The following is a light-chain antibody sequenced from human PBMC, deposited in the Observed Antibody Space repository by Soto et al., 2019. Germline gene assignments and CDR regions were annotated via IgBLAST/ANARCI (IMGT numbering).Light chain of an antibody. CDR2: TTS. CDR1: QSTSKY. CDR3: QQSYSTPHT. J-gene: IGKJ5*01. V-gene: IGKV1-39*01. Sequence: DIQMTQSPSSLSASVGDRVTLTCRASQSTSKYLNWYQQKPGKAPKLLIYTTSTLQSGVPSRFSGSGYGTDFTLTISSLQPEDFATYYCQQSYSTPHTFGQGTRLEIK.